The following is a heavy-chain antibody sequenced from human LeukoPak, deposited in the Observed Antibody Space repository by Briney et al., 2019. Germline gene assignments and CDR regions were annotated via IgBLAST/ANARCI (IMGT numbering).Heavy chain of an antibody. Sequence: PSETLSLTCAVYGGSFSGYYWSWIRQPPGKGLEWIGEINHSGSTNYNPSLKSRVTISVDTSKNQFSLKLSSGTAADTAVYYCARARYYGSGSYYFRAGNYFDYWGQGTLVTVSS. D-gene: IGHD3-10*01. J-gene: IGHJ4*02. CDR3: ARARYYGSGSYYFRAGNYFDY. CDR1: GGSFSGYY. V-gene: IGHV4-34*01. CDR2: INHSGST.